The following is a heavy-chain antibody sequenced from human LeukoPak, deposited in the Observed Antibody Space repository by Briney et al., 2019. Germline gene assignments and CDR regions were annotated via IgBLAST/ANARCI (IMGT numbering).Heavy chain of an antibody. J-gene: IGHJ1*01. CDR2: INPNSGGT. CDR1: GYTFSGYY. Sequence: ASVKVSCTASGYTFSGYYMHWVRQAPGQGLEWMGWINPNSGGTNYAKKFQGRVTMTRDTSISTAYMELSRLRSDDTAVYYCARGYPLSTTAAGTYFQHWGQGTLVTVSS. V-gene: IGHV1-2*02. CDR3: ARGYPLSTTAAGTYFQH. D-gene: IGHD6-13*01.